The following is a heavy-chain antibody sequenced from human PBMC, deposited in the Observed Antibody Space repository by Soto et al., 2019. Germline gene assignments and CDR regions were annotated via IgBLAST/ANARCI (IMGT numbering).Heavy chain of an antibody. Sequence: LSHSYVVFGKSHSGYYWCWIRELGGKGLGWIGEINHSGSTNYHPSLKSRVTISVDTSKNQFSLKLSSVTAADTAVYYCASRAYDFWSGYFSSYYGMDVWGQGTTVT. CDR1: GKSHSGYY. D-gene: IGHD3-3*01. J-gene: IGHJ6*02. CDR2: INHSGST. CDR3: ASRAYDFWSGYFSSYYGMDV. V-gene: IGHV4-34*01.